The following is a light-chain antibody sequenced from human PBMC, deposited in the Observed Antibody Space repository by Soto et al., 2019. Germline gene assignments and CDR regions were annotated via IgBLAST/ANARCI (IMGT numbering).Light chain of an antibody. CDR1: SSDIGTYNL. CDR3: CSYAGSGTDNYV. CDR2: EGI. Sequence: QSVVTQPASVSGSPGQSITISCTETSSDIGTYNLVSWYQHYPGKAPKLMIYEGIKRPSGVSNRFSGSKSGNTAFLTISGLQAEDEADYYCCSYAGSGTDNYVFGSGTKVTVL. V-gene: IGLV2-23*01. J-gene: IGLJ1*01.